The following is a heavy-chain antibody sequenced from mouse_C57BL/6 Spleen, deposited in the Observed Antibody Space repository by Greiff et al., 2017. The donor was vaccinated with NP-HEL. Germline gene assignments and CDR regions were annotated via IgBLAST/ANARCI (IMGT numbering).Heavy chain of an antibody. CDR3: ARGPDYAYFDY. D-gene: IGHD2-4*01. V-gene: IGHV5-4*03. J-gene: IGHJ2*01. Sequence: DVMLVESGGGLVKPGGSLKLSCAASGFTFSSYAMSWVRQTPEKRLEWVATISDGGSYTYYPDNVKGRFTISRDNAKNNLYLQMSHLKSEDTAMYYCARGPDYAYFDYWGQGTTLTVSS. CDR1: GFTFSSYA. CDR2: ISDGGSYT.